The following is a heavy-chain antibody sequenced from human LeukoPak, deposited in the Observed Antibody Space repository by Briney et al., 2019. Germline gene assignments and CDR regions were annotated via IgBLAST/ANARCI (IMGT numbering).Heavy chain of an antibody. CDR1: GGPFSGYF. J-gene: IGHJ4*02. V-gene: IGHV4-34*01. Sequence: SETLSLTCAVSGGPFSGYFWSWIRQSPGKGLEWIGEIHNSGITNSNPSLSSRVAISEDTSKNQFYLNLSSVTAADTAVYYCARRYYYNMGSFPFDFWGQGTLVTVSS. CDR3: ARRYYYNMGSFPFDF. CDR2: IHNSGIT. D-gene: IGHD3-10*01.